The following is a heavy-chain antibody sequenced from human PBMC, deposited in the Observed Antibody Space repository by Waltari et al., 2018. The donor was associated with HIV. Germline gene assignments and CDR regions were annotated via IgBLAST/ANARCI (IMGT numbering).Heavy chain of an antibody. CDR2: IDPRGGST. CDR3: ARDSSISARRGFDP. CDR1: GYTFSNYY. Sequence: QVVLVQSGAEVKKPGASVQVSCKASGYTFSNYYMNWVRQAPGQGLEWMGLIDPRGGSTTYEQRFQGRLTMSWDTSTGTVFRKFSSLRSDDTAVYYCARDSSISARRGFDPWGQGTLVTVSS. J-gene: IGHJ5*02. D-gene: IGHD6-6*01. V-gene: IGHV1-46*01.